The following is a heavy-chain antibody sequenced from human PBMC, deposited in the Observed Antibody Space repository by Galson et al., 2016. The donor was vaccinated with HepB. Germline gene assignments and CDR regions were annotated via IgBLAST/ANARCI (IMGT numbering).Heavy chain of an antibody. CDR3: ARDGAVGYAWFDP. J-gene: IGHJ5*02. CDR1: GYSFTGYY. D-gene: IGHD3-16*01. Sequence: SVKVSCKASGYSFTGYYLHWVRQAPGQGFEWMGWINPNSGDTNYAQKFQGRVTMTRDTSISTAYMELSRLRSDDTGLYYCARDGAVGYAWFDPWGQGTLVTVSS. CDR2: INPNSGDT. V-gene: IGHV1-2*02.